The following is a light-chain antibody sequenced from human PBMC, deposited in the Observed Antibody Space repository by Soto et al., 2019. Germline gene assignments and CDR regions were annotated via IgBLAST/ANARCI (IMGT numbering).Light chain of an antibody. CDR1: QSVSSAY. J-gene: IGKJ1*01. V-gene: IGKV3-20*01. Sequence: EIVLTQSPGTLSLSPGERATLSCRASQSVSSAYLAWYQHKPGQPPTLLIYAASSRATGIPARFSGSGSGTDFPLTSSRLQSEDFAVYYCQQYDNWPLYTLGQGTKVKIK. CDR3: QQYDNWPLYT. CDR2: AAS.